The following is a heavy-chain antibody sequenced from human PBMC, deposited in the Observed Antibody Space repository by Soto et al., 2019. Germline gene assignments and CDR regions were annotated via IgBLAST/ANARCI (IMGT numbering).Heavy chain of an antibody. CDR2: ISSSSSYI. CDR1: GFTFSSYS. J-gene: IGHJ4*02. V-gene: IGHV3-21*01. CDR3: ARSPSTVVTPFDY. Sequence: GGSLRLSCAASGFTFSSYSMNWVRQAPGKGLEWVSSISSSSSYIYYADSVKGRFTISRDNAKNSLYLQMNSLRAEDTAVYYCARSPSTVVTPFDYWGQGTLVTVSS. D-gene: IGHD2-21*02.